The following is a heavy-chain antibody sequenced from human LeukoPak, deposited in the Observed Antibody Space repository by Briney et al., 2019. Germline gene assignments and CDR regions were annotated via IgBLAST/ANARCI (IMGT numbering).Heavy chain of an antibody. CDR2: INAGNGNT. CDR3: ARALTTVTTFGFDP. Sequence: ASVKVSFKASGYTFTSYAMHWVRQAPGQRLEWMGWINAGNGNTKYSQKFQGRVTITRDTSASTAYMELSSLRSEDTAVYYCARALTTVTTFGFDPWGQGTLVTVSS. D-gene: IGHD4-17*01. V-gene: IGHV1-3*01. CDR1: GYTFTSYA. J-gene: IGHJ5*02.